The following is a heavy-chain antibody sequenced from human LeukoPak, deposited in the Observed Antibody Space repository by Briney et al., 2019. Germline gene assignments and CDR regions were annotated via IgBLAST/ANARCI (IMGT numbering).Heavy chain of an antibody. CDR2: IYYSGST. J-gene: IGHJ3*02. V-gene: IGHV4-31*03. CDR1: GGSISSGGYY. CDR3: ARDHWYYDFWSGYYNDAFDI. D-gene: IGHD3-3*01. Sequence: PSETLSLTCTVSGGSISSGGYYWSWIRQHPGKGLEWIGYIYYSGSTYYNPSLKSRVTISVDTSKNQFSLKLSSVTAADTAVYYCARDHWYYDFWSGYYNDAFDIWGQGTMVTVSS.